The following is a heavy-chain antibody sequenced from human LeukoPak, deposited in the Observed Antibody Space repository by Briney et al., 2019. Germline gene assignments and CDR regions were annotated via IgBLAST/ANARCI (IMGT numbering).Heavy chain of an antibody. J-gene: IGHJ4*02. CDR1: GFTFSSYA. D-gene: IGHD2-2*01. CDR3: AKGSTGYCSSTSCDPELDY. Sequence: GGSLRLSCAASGFTFSSYAMSWVRQAPGKGLEWVSAISGSGGSTYYADSVKGRSTISRDNSKSTLYLQMNSLRAEDTAVYYCAKGSTGYCSSTSCDPELDYWGQGTLVTVSS. CDR2: ISGSGGST. V-gene: IGHV3-23*01.